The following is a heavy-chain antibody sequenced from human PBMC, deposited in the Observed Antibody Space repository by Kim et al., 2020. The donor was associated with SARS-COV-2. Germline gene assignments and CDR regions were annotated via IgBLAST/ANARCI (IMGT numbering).Heavy chain of an antibody. D-gene: IGHD2-21*01. J-gene: IGHJ6*01. CDR2: ISHNASGNT. Sequence: SETLSLTCTASGGSISSYYLNWVRQPPGKGLEWVWIISHNASGNTNYYPTTRRRISIIANKSSNHLPLKQMTGADADAPAFYCCTTACGAGGHIYY. V-gene: IGHV4-4*08. CDR3: CTTACGAGGHIYY. CDR1: GGSISSYY.